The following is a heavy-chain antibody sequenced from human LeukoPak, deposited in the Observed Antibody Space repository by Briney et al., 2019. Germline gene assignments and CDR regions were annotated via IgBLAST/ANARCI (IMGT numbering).Heavy chain of an antibody. D-gene: IGHD3-22*01. CDR1: GGSFSGYY. CDR2: INHSGST. Sequence: SETLSLTCAVYGGSFSGYYWSWLRQPPGKGLEWIGEINHSGSTNYNPSLKSRVTISVDTSKNQFSLNLSSVTAADTAVYYCARAADYYYSSGYYPLDYWGQGTLVTVSS. J-gene: IGHJ4*02. V-gene: IGHV4-34*01. CDR3: ARAADYYYSSGYYPLDY.